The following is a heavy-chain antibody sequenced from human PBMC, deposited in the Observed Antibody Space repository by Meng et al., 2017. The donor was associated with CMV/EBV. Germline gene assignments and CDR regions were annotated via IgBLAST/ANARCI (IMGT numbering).Heavy chain of an antibody. CDR2: INPDGGKT. CDR3: ARDPYGAGSSALDH. Sequence: ASVKVSCKASGYTFTSYYVHWVRQAPGQGLEWMGIINPDGGKTTHEQKIQGRVAMTRDTSTSTVYMDLSSLRPEDTAVYYCARDPYGAGSSALDHWGQGTLVTVSS. CDR1: GYTFTSYY. J-gene: IGHJ4*02. V-gene: IGHV1-46*01. D-gene: IGHD3-10*01.